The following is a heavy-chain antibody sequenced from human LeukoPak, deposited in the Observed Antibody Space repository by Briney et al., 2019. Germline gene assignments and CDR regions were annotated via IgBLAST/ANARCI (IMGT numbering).Heavy chain of an antibody. CDR1: GGSISSYY. Sequence: SETLSLTCTVSGGSISSYYWSWIRQPPGKGLEWIGYIYYSGSTNYNPSLKSRVTISVDTSKNQFSLKLSPVTAADTAVYYCARSTGYCSGGSCRDVNWFDPWGQGTLVTVSS. V-gene: IGHV4-59*01. J-gene: IGHJ5*02. D-gene: IGHD2-15*01. CDR3: ARSTGYCSGGSCRDVNWFDP. CDR2: IYYSGST.